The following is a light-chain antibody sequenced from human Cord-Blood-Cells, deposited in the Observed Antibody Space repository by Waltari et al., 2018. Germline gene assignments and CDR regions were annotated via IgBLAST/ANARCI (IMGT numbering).Light chain of an antibody. CDR2: AAS. CDR3: QQSYSTPNT. J-gene: IGKJ2*01. Sequence: DIQMTQSPSSLSASVGDRVTITCRASQSISSYLNWYQQKPGKAPKLLIYAASSLQSVVPSRFSGSGSGTDFTLTISSLQPEDFATYYCQQSYSTPNTFGQGTKLEIK. V-gene: IGKV1-39*01. CDR1: QSISSY.